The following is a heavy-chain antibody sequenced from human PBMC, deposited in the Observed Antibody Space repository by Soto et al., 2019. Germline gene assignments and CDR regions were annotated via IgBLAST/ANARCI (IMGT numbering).Heavy chain of an antibody. CDR2: IYHSGST. D-gene: IGHD1-26*01. Sequence: QVQLQESGPGLVKPSGTLSLTCAVSGGSISSSYWWSWVRQPPGKGLEWIGEIYHSGSTNYNPSLKTRVTISVDTSKNQFSLKLSSVTAADTAVYYCARVSGSYYYGMDVWGQGTTVTVSS. CDR3: ARVSGSYYYGMDV. J-gene: IGHJ6*02. CDR1: GGSISSSYW. V-gene: IGHV4-4*02.